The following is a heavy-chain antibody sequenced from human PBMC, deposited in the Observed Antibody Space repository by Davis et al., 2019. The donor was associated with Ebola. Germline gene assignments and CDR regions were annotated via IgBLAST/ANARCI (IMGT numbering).Heavy chain of an antibody. CDR1: GGSISTYY. V-gene: IGHV4-59*01. CDR3: ARDGYNYSYFDY. Sequence: SETLSLTCTVSGGSISTYYWSWIRQPPGKGLEWIGYIYYSGSTNYNPSLKSRVTISVDTSKNQFSLKLSSVTAADTAVYYCARDGYNYSYFDYWGQGILVTVSS. D-gene: IGHD5-24*01. CDR2: IYYSGST. J-gene: IGHJ4*02.